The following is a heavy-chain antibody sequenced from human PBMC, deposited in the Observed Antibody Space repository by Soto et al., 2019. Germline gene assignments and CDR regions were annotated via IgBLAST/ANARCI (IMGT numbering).Heavy chain of an antibody. CDR2: IIPIFGTA. D-gene: IGHD3-22*01. CDR3: ARVYYYDSSGYSYYYGMDV. Sequence: SVKVSCKASGCTFSSYAISWVRQAPGQVLEWMGGIIPIFGTANYAQKFQGRVTITADKSTSTAYMELSSLRSEDTAVYYCARVYYYDSSGYSYYYGMDVWGQGTTVTVSS. V-gene: IGHV1-69*06. CDR1: GCTFSSYA. J-gene: IGHJ6*02.